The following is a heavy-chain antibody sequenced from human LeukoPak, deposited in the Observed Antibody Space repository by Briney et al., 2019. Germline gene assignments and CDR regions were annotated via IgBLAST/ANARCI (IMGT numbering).Heavy chain of an antibody. D-gene: IGHD2-2*01. CDR3: AREREGPGYCSSTSCPWYNWFDP. CDR2: IYYSGST. J-gene: IGHJ5*02. V-gene: IGHV4-59*01. Sequence: PSETLSLTCTVSGGSISSYYWSWTRQPPGKGLEWIGYIYYSGSTNYNPSLKSRVTISVDTSKNQFSLKLSSVTAADTAVYYCAREREGPGYCSSTSCPWYNWFDPWGQGTLVTVSS. CDR1: GGSISSYY.